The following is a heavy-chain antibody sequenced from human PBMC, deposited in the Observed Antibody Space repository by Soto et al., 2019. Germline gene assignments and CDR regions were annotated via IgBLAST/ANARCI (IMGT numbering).Heavy chain of an antibody. Sequence: QVQLVQSGAEVKKPGSSVKVSCKASGGTFSSYAISWVRQAPGQGLEWMGGIIPIFGTANYAQKFQGRVTMSADESGLEDYMELSGLRSEDTDVYYCARGRDGYYSGYYGMDVWGQGTTVTVSS. J-gene: IGHJ6*02. D-gene: IGHD5-12*01. CDR3: ARGRDGYYSGYYGMDV. CDR1: GGTFSSYA. V-gene: IGHV1-69*12. CDR2: IIPIFGTA.